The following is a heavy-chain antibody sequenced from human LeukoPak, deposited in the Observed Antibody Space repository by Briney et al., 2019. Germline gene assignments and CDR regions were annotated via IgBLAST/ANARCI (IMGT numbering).Heavy chain of an antibody. V-gene: IGHV3-30*04. D-gene: IGHD5-18*01. CDR2: MSYDGSNK. Sequence: GGSLRLSCAASGFTFSSYAMHWVRQAPGKGLEWVAVMSYDGSNKYYADSVKGRFTISRDNSKNTLYLQMNSLRAEDTAVYYCARDGGYSYGYFDYWGQGTLVTVSS. CDR3: ARDGGYSYGYFDY. J-gene: IGHJ4*02. CDR1: GFTFSSYA.